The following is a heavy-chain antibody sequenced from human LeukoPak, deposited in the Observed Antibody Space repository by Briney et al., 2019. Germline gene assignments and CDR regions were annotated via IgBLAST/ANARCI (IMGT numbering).Heavy chain of an antibody. J-gene: IGHJ4*02. D-gene: IGHD6-19*01. CDR3: AKEALEYSSGWFGGDYFDY. Sequence: PGGSLRLSCAASGFTFSDYPMGWVRQAPEKGLEWVSIISGNGGGTFYAGSVKGRFTISRDYSKNTLYLQMNSLRAEDTALYYCAKEALEYSSGWFGGDYFDYWGQGTLVTVSS. CDR2: ISGNGGGT. V-gene: IGHV3-23*01. CDR1: GFTFSDYP.